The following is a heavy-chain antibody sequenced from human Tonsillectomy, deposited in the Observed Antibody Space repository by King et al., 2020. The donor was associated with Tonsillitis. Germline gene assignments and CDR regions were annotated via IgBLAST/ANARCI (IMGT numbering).Heavy chain of an antibody. V-gene: IGHV3-30*18. J-gene: IGHJ6*02. Sequence: VQLVESGGGVVQPGRSLRLSCAASGFTFSSYGMHWVRQAPGKGLEWVAVISYDGTNKYYADSVKGRFTISRDNSKNTLYLQMSSLRPEDTAVYYCAKENGGWGSSRWRDYYYGMDVWGQGTTVTVSS. CDR2: ISYDGTNK. CDR3: AKENGGWGSSRWRDYYYGMDV. D-gene: IGHD6-13*01. CDR1: GFTFSSYG.